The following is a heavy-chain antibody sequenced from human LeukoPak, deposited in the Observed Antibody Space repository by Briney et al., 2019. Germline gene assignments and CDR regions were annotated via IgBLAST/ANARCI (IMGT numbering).Heavy chain of an antibody. Sequence: GRSLRLSCAASGCTFSSYAMHWVRQAPGKGLGWVAVISYDGSNKYYAGSVKGRFTISRDNSKNTLYLQMNSLRAEDTAVYYCASGSGYKWYYYYGMDVWGQGTTVTVSS. J-gene: IGHJ6*02. D-gene: IGHD6-25*01. CDR3: ASGSGYKWYYYYGMDV. V-gene: IGHV3-30*04. CDR1: GCTFSSYA. CDR2: ISYDGSNK.